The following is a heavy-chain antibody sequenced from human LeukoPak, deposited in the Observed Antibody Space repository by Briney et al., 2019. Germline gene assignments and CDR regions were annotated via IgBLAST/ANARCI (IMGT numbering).Heavy chain of an antibody. CDR2: IKQDGSEK. V-gene: IGHV3-7*01. D-gene: IGHD2-15*01. J-gene: IGHJ4*02. CDR3: ARDRIGWFDY. Sequence: ETLSLTCAVYGGSFSGYYWSWIRQPPGKGLEWVADIKQDGSEKYYVDSVKGRFTISRDNAKNSLNLQMNSLRVEDTAVYYCARDRIGWFDYWGQGTLVTVFS. CDR1: GGSFSGYY.